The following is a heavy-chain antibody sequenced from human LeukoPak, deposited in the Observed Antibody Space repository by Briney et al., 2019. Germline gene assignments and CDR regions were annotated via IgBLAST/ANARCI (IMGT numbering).Heavy chain of an antibody. J-gene: IGHJ4*02. V-gene: IGHV3-23*01. CDR2: IIGSGDEA. Sequence: GGSLRLSCAGSGFTFSNYAMNWVRQAPGKGLEWVSGIIGSGDEAYFADSVRGRFTISRDNSKNTLYLQMNSLRAEDTALYYCARDLVGATSTFAYWGQGTLVTVSS. D-gene: IGHD1-26*01. CDR3: ARDLVGATSTFAY. CDR1: GFTFSNYA.